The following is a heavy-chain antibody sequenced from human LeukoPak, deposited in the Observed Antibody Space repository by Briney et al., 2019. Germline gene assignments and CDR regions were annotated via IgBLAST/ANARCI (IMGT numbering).Heavy chain of an antibody. CDR2: IYYSGST. Sequence: PSETLSLTCTVSGGSISSSSYYWGWIRQPPGKGLEWIGSIYYSGSTYYNPSLKSRVTISVDTSKNQFSLKLSSVTAADTAVYYCARHETIVVVVAATPYHRLQPFGYWGQGTLVTVSS. V-gene: IGHV4-39*01. J-gene: IGHJ4*02. CDR3: ARHETIVVVVAATPYHRLQPFGY. D-gene: IGHD2-15*01. CDR1: GGSISSSSYY.